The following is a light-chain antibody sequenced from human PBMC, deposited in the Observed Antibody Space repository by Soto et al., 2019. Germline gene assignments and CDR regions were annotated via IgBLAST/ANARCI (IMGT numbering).Light chain of an antibody. V-gene: IGLV2-8*01. CDR1: SSDVGAYNY. J-gene: IGLJ3*02. CDR3: SSYAGSNKGV. Sequence: QSALTQPPSASGSSGQSVTISCTGTSSDVGAYNYVSWYQQHPGKAPKLMIYEVSKRPSGVPDRFSGSKSGNTASLTVSGLQAEDEADYYCSSYAGSNKGVFGGGTKVTVL. CDR2: EVS.